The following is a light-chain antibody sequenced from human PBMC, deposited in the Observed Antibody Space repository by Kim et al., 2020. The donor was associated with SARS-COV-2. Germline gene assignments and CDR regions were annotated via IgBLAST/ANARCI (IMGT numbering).Light chain of an antibody. Sequence: QSVLTQPPSASETPGQRVTISCSGSGSNIGSNTVTWYQHLPATAPKLLIYNNYHRPPGVPDRFSGSKSGTSASLAISVLQSEDEADYSCAAWDDTLNGWVVGGGTQLTVL. V-gene: IGLV1-44*01. CDR3: AAWDDTLNGWV. CDR1: GSNIGSNT. CDR2: NNY. J-gene: IGLJ2*01.